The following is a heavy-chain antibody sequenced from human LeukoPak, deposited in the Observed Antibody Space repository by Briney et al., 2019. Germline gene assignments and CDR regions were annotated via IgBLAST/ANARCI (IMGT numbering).Heavy chain of an antibody. CDR2: IYAGDSDT. D-gene: IGHD2-2*01. CDR1: GYSFTSYW. V-gene: IGHV5-51*01. Sequence: GESLKISCKGSGYSFTSYWIGWVRQIPGKGLEWMGIIYAGDSDTRYSPSFQGQVTISVDKSISTAYLQWSSLQASDTAMYYCARAIGTSQFYFYYGMDVWGQGTTVTVSS. J-gene: IGHJ6*02. CDR3: ARAIGTSQFYFYYGMDV.